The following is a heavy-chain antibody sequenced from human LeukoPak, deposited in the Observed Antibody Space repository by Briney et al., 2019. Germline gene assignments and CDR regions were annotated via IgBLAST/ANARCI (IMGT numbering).Heavy chain of an antibody. CDR2: ISSSSSYI. V-gene: IGHV3-21*01. CDR1: GFTFSSYS. Sequence: GGSLRLSCAASGFTFSSYSMNWVRQAPGKGLEWVSSISSSSSYIYYADSVKGRFTISRDNAKNSLYLQMNSLRAEDTAVYYRARLGYSYGPNDYWGQGTLVTVSS. CDR3: ARLGYSYGPNDY. J-gene: IGHJ4*02. D-gene: IGHD5-18*01.